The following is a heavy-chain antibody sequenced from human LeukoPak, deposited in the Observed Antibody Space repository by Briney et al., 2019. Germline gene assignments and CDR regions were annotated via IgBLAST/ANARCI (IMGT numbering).Heavy chain of an antibody. V-gene: IGHV4-39*01. J-gene: IGHJ5*02. CDR3: ARHPAGNHGEDSSGWT. D-gene: IGHD6-19*01. CDR1: GGSISSSSYY. Sequence: KPSETLSLTCTVSGGSISSSSYYWGWIRQPPGKGLEWIGSIYYSGSTYYNPSLKSRVTISVDTSKNQFSLKLSSVTAADTAVYYCARHPAGNHGEDSSGWTWGQGTLVTVSS. CDR2: IYYSGST.